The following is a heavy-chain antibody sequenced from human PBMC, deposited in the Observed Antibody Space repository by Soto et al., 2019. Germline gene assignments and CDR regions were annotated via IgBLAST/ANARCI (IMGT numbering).Heavy chain of an antibody. CDR2: INHSGST. D-gene: IGHD6-6*01. CDR1: GGSFSGYY. Sequence: SETLSLTCAVYGGSFSGYYWGWIRQPPGKGLEWIGEINHSGSTNYNPSLKSRVKILVDKSRNQFSLRLSSMTAADTAVYFCATSEYSSLSINWFDPWGQGTLVTVS. J-gene: IGHJ5*02. CDR3: ATSEYSSLSINWFDP. V-gene: IGHV4-34*01.